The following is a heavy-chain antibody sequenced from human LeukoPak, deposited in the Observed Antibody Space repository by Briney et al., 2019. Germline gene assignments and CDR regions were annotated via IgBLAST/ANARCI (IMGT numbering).Heavy chain of an antibody. D-gene: IGHD3-22*01. CDR1: GFTFDDYA. CDR2: ISWNSGSI. Sequence: GGSLRLSCVASGFTFDDYAMHWVRQAPGKGLEWVSGISWNSGSIGYADSVKGRFTISRDNAKNSLYLQMNSLRAEDTALYYCAKDEGDYYDSSGYAFGYWGQGTLVTVSS. J-gene: IGHJ4*02. V-gene: IGHV3-9*01. CDR3: AKDEGDYYDSSGYAFGY.